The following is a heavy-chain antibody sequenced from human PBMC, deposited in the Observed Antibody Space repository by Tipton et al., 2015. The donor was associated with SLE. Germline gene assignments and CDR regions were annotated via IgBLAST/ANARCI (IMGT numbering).Heavy chain of an antibody. CDR2: IYHSGST. CDR3: ARESGSSGWSLDS. J-gene: IGHJ4*02. V-gene: IGHV4-30-2*01. D-gene: IGHD6-13*01. Sequence: TLSLTCTVSGGSISSGDYYWSWIRQPPGKGLEWIGYIYHSGSTYYNPSLKSRVTISVDRSKNQFSLKLTSVTAADMAVYYCARESGSSGWSLDSWGQGIPVTVSS. CDR1: GGSISSGDYY.